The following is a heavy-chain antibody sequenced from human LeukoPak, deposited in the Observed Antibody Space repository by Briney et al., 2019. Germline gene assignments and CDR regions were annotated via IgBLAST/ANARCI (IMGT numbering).Heavy chain of an antibody. CDR1: GFTFSSYA. J-gene: IGHJ6*03. V-gene: IGHV3-23*01. Sequence: GGSLRLSCAASGFTFSSYAMSWVRQAPGKGLEWVSAISGSGGSTYCADSVKGRFTISRDNSKNTLYLQMNSLRAEDTAVYYCAKDSVTYYQPTPYYYYYMDVWGKGTTVTVSS. CDR3: AKDSVTYYQPTPYYYYYMDV. D-gene: IGHD2-2*01. CDR2: ISGSGGST.